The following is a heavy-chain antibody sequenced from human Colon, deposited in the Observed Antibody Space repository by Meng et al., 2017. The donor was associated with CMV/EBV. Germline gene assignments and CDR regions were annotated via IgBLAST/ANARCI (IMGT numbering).Heavy chain of an antibody. CDR3: TKGDWCDS. J-gene: IGHJ5*01. V-gene: IGHV3-23*01. CDR1: GFNFSIFA. Sequence: GESLKISCTASGFNFSIFAMTWVRQAPGVGLEWVSVVRANSDAMAYADSVRGRFTVSRDNSRNTLYLQMNNLRPEDTALYYCTKGDWCDSWGQGTPVTVSS. CDR2: VRANSDAM.